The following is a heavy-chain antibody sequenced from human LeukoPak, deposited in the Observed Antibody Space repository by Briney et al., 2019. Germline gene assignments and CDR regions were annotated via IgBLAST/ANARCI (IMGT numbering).Heavy chain of an antibody. J-gene: IGHJ5*02. D-gene: IGHD3-22*01. CDR1: GFAFNTYS. Sequence: AGGSLRLSCAASGFAFNTYSMNWVRQAPGKGLEWVSSISSSSSYIYYADSVKGRFTISRDNAKNSLYLQMNSLRAEDTAVYYCARDFDYYDSTGYQNWFDPWGQGTLVTVSS. CDR3: ARDFDYYDSTGYQNWFDP. V-gene: IGHV3-21*01. CDR2: ISSSSSYI.